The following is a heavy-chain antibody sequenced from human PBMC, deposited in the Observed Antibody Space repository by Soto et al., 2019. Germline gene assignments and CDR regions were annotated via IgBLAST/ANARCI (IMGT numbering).Heavy chain of an antibody. V-gene: IGHV3-15*01. CDR1: GFTFSNAW. CDR2: IKSKTDGGTT. CDR3: TSRDYYDIDCDY. D-gene: IGHD3-22*01. J-gene: IGHJ4*02. Sequence: KPGGSLRLSCAASGFTFSNAWMSWVRQAPGKGLEWVGRIKSKTDGGTTDYAAPVKGRFTISRDDSKNTLYLQMNSLKTEDTAVYYCTSRDYYDIDCDYWGQGTLVTVSS.